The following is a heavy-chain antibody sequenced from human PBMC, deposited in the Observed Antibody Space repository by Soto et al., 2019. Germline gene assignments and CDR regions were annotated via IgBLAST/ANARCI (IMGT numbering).Heavy chain of an antibody. D-gene: IGHD4-17*01. V-gene: IGHV3-23*01. CDR2: ISGSGGST. CDR3: ANDFGNGTTGSDNWFDP. Sequence: AGGSLRLSCAASGFTFSSYAMSWVRQAPGKGLEWVSAISGSGGSTYYADSVKGRFTISRDNSKNTLYLQMNSLRAEDTAVYYCANDFGNGTTGSDNWFDPWGQGTLVTVSS. CDR1: GFTFSSYA. J-gene: IGHJ5*02.